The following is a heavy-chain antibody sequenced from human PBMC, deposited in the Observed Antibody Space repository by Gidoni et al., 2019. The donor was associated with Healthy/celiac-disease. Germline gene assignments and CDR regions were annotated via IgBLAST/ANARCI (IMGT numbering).Heavy chain of an antibody. CDR2: INHSGST. D-gene: IGHD3-3*01. J-gene: IGHJ6*03. V-gene: IGHV4-34*01. CDR1: CVSFSGYY. Sequence: QVQLQQWGAGLLKPSETLSLTCAVYCVSFSGYYWSWIRQPPGKGLEWIGEINHSGSTNYNPSLKSRVTISVDTAKNQFSRKLSSVTAADTAVYYCASFKYYDFWSGRRGYYMDVWGKGTTVTVSS. CDR3: ASFKYYDFWSGRRGYYMDV.